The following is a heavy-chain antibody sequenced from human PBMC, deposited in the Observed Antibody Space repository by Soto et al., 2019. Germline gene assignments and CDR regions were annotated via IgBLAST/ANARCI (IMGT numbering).Heavy chain of an antibody. CDR1: GGSISSSSYY. J-gene: IGHJ3*02. Sequence: PSETLSLTCTVSGGSISSSSYYWGWIRQPPGKGLEWIGSIYYSGSTYYNPSLKSRVTISVDTSKNQFSLKLSSVTAADTAVYYCARAGYAEDAFDIWGQGTMVTVSS. V-gene: IGHV4-39*07. D-gene: IGHD1-1*01. CDR3: ARAGYAEDAFDI. CDR2: IYYSGST.